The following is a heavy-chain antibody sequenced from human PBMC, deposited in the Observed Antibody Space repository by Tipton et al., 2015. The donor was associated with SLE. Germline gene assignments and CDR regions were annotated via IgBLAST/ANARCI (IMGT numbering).Heavy chain of an antibody. D-gene: IGHD5-12*01. CDR1: GGSISSGDYY. V-gene: IGHV4-30-4*01. Sequence: TLSLTCTVSGGSISSGDYYWSWIRQPPGKGLEWIGYIYYSGSTYYNPSLESRVTISVDTSKNQFSLKLSSVTAADTAVYYCARDLGYSGYDGKNWYFDLWGRGTLVTVSS. CDR3: ARDLGYSGYDGKNWYFDL. J-gene: IGHJ2*01. CDR2: IYYSGST.